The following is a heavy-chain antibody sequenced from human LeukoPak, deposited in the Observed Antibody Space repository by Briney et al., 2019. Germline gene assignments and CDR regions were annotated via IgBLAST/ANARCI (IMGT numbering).Heavy chain of an antibody. J-gene: IGHJ4*02. CDR1: GFTFSRYW. V-gene: IGHV3-74*01. Sequence: GGSLRLSCAASGFTFSRYWMHWVRQGPGKGLVWVSRINSDGSSTSYADSVKGRFTISRDNAKNTLYLQMNSLRAEDTAVCYCARERVMYYYGAGSPDYWGQGTLVTVSS. D-gene: IGHD3-10*01. CDR2: INSDGSST. CDR3: ARERVMYYYGAGSPDY.